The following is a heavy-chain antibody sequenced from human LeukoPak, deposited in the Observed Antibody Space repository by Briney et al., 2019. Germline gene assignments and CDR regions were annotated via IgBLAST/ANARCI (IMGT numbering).Heavy chain of an antibody. V-gene: IGHV4-30-2*01. Sequence: SETLSLTCTVSGGSISSGGYSWSWIRQPPGKGLEWIGYIYHSGSTYYNPSLKSRVTISVDRSKNQFSLKLSSVTAADTAVYYCARDTPHGMDVWGQGTTVTVSS. J-gene: IGHJ6*02. CDR1: GGSISSGGYS. CDR2: IYHSGST. CDR3: ARDTPHGMDV.